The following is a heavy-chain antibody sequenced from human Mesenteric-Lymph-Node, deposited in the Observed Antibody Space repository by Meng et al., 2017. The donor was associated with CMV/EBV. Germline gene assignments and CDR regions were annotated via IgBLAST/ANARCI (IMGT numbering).Heavy chain of an antibody. CDR2: INAKTGDT. V-gene: IGHV1-2*02. CDR3: ARDLFISGSQTLRMYPHRDEPNDC. D-gene: IGHD3-10*01. Sequence: PWVRQAPGQGLEWMGWINAKTGDTACAQKFQGRVTMTRDTSINTAYMELWSLRADDTAVYYCARDLFISGSQTLRMYPHRDEPNDCWGQGTLVTVSS. J-gene: IGHJ4*02.